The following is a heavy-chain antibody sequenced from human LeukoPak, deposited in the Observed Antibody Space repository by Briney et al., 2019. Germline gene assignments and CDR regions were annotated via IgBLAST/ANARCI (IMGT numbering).Heavy chain of an antibody. V-gene: IGHV3-7*01. CDR2: IKEDGSEK. CDR1: GFTFSSYS. J-gene: IGHJ4*02. D-gene: IGHD1-26*01. Sequence: PGGSLRLSCAASGFTFSSYSMNWVRQAPGKGLEWVATIKEDGSEKYYVDSVKGRFTISRDNAKNSLYLQLNSMRAEDTAVYYCGRRGSYLDYWGQGTLVTVSS. CDR3: GRRGSYLDY.